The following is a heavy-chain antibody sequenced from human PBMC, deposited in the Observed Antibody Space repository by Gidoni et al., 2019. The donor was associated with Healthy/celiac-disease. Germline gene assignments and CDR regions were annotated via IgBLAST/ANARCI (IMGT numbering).Heavy chain of an antibody. J-gene: IGHJ5*02. Sequence: QVQLQQWGAGLLKPSETLSLTCAVYGGSFSGYYWSWIRQPPGKGLEWIGEINHSGSTNYNPSLKSRVTISVDTSKNQFSLKLSSVTAADTAVYYCARELHTVTTEGGPWGQGTLVTVSS. CDR2: INHSGST. CDR1: GGSFSGYY. D-gene: IGHD4-17*01. CDR3: ARELHTVTTEGGP. V-gene: IGHV4-34*01.